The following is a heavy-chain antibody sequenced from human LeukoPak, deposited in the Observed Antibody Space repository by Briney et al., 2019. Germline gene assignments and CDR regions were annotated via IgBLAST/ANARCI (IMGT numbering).Heavy chain of an antibody. D-gene: IGHD2/OR15-2a*01. CDR2: IYSGGSP. Sequence: GGSLRLSCAVSGLTFSDYRMIWVRQAPGKGLEWVSVIYSGGSPYYADSVKGRFTISRDNSRNTLYLQMNSLRAEDTAVYYCARGPAEFSFDYWGQEPLVTASS. CDR3: ARGPAEFSFDY. V-gene: IGHV3-53*01. CDR1: GLTFSDYR. J-gene: IGHJ4*02.